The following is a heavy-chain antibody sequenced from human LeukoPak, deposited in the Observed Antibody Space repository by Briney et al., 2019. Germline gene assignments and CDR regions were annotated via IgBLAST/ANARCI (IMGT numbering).Heavy chain of an antibody. CDR2: IRYDGSNK. CDR1: GFTFSSYG. D-gene: IGHD5-12*01. J-gene: IGHJ4*02. V-gene: IGHV3-30*02. CDR3: AKGPLIYPHPPYYFDY. Sequence: PVGSLRLSCAASGFTFSSYGMHWVRQAPGKGLEWVAFIRYDGSNKYYADSVKGRFTISRDNSKNTLYLQMNSLRAEDTAVYYCAKGPLIYPHPPYYFDYWGQGTLVTVSS.